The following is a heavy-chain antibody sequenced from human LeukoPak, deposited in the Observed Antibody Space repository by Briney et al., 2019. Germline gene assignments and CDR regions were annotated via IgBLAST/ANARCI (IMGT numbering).Heavy chain of an antibody. Sequence: GGSLRLSCAASGFTFSSYAMSWVRQAPGKGLEWVSGISGGAISTYYADSVKGRFTISRDNSKNTLCLQMNSLRAEDTAAYYCAKSSSLVVITNFDYWGQGTLVTVSS. J-gene: IGHJ4*02. D-gene: IGHD3-22*01. V-gene: IGHV3-23*01. CDR3: AKSSSLVVITNFDY. CDR2: ISGGAIST. CDR1: GFTFSSYA.